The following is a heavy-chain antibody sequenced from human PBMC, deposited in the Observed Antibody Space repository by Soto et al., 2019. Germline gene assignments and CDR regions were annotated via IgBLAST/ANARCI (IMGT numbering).Heavy chain of an antibody. V-gene: IGHV4-59*11. CDR2: IDYSGST. Sequence: PSQTLSLTCTVSVGSIGSPYWSSIRQSPGKGMEGIGNIDYSGSTNYKPSLKSRVTISVDTYKKQFSLKLRSVTAADTAVYYYARDSYYYGMDVWGQGTTVTVS. CDR3: ARDSYYYGMDV. J-gene: IGHJ6*02. CDR1: VGSIGSPY.